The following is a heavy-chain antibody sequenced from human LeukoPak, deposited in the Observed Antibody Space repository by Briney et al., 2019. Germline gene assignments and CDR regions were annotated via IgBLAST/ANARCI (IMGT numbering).Heavy chain of an antibody. CDR2: ISAYNGNT. V-gene: IGHV1-18*01. CDR1: GYTFTSYG. J-gene: IGHJ3*02. D-gene: IGHD3-22*01. Sequence: ASVKVSCKASGYTFTSYGISWVRQAPGQGLEWMGWISAYNGNTNYARKVQGRVTMTTDTSTSTAYMELRSLRSDDTAVYYCARDLRVVVITPGSQAFDIWGQGTMVTVSS. CDR3: ARDLRVVVITPGSQAFDI.